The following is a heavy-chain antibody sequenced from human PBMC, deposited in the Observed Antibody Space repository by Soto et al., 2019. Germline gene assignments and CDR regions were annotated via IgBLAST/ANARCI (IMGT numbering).Heavy chain of an antibody. CDR3: ARGIWTMARGAYYFDY. CDR2: INAGNGHT. J-gene: IGHJ4*02. Sequence: GAPVKGSRKGSWYTLPKYAMQWGGQGPRQRLEWMGWINAGNGHTKYSQNFQGRVTITRDTSASTAYMELSSLISEDAAVYYCARGIWTMARGAYYFDYWGQGTLVTVSS. D-gene: IGHD3-10*01. V-gene: IGHV1-3*01. CDR1: WYTLPKYA.